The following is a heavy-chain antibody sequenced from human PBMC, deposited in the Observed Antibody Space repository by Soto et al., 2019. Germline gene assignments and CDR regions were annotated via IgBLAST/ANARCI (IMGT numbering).Heavy chain of an antibody. Sequence: QVQLVQSGAEVKKPGSSVKVSCKASGGTFSSYAISWVRQAPGQGLEWMGGIIPIFGTANYAQKFQGRVTITADESTSTAYMELSSLRSEDTAVYYCARSGLLSATCTLANAFDIWGQGTMVTVSS. V-gene: IGHV1-69*01. CDR1: GGTFSSYA. CDR2: IIPIFGTA. D-gene: IGHD3-10*01. J-gene: IGHJ3*02. CDR3: ARSGLLSATCTLANAFDI.